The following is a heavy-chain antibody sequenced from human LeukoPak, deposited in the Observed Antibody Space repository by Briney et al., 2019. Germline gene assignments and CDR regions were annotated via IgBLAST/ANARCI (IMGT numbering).Heavy chain of an antibody. CDR1: GFTFSNNW. CDR2: INSDGISM. CDR3: ARDVPSNRYSSTCLDV. V-gene: IGHV3-74*01. J-gene: IGHJ6*02. Sequence: GGSLRLSCAASGFTFSNNWMHWVRQAPGKGLVWVSRINSDGISMAYADSVRGRFTISRDNAKNTLYLQMNSLRAEDTAVYYCARDVPSNRYSSTCLDVWGQGTTVTVSS. D-gene: IGHD6-13*01.